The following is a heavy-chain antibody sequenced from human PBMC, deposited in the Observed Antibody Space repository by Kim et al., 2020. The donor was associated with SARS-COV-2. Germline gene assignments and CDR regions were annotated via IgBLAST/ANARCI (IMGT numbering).Heavy chain of an antibody. CDR3: ARGLNLRSGYSSSWYGIDY. D-gene: IGHD6-13*01. J-gene: IGHJ4*02. Sequence: SRVTISVDTSKNQFALKLSSVTAADTAVYYCARGLNLRSGYSSSWYGIDYWGQGTLVTVSS. V-gene: IGHV4-34*01.